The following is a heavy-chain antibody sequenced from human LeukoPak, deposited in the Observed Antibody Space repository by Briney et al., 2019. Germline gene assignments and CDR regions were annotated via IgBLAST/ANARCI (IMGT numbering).Heavy chain of an antibody. CDR2: IYSGGTT. CDR1: GHLFRRSY. D-gene: IGHD5-24*01. J-gene: IGHJ3*02. CDR3: ARASRQFQDAFDI. V-gene: IGHV3-66*01. Sequence: GGSQRLLCTASGHLFRRSYMSWVRQARGEAGVGVSAIYSGGTTDSVDSVKGRFTISRDDSKNTLYLQMNSLRAEDTAVYYCARASRQFQDAFDIWGQGTMVTVSS.